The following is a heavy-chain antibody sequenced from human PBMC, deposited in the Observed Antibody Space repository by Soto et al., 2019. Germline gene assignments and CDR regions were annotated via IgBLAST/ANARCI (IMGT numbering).Heavy chain of an antibody. V-gene: IGHV3-23*01. CDR2: ISDSGST. CDR3: AKVWGENGYCTRTSCLYFDY. CDR1: GFTFTNYA. J-gene: IGHJ4*02. D-gene: IGHD2-2*03. Sequence: EVQLLESGGGLVQPGGSLRLSCEASGFTFTNYAMSWVRQAPGKGLEWVSTISDSGSTYYADSVKGRSTISRDNSKNTLYLQMNSLRAEDTAVHYCAKVWGENGYCTRTSCLYFDYWGQGTLVTVSS.